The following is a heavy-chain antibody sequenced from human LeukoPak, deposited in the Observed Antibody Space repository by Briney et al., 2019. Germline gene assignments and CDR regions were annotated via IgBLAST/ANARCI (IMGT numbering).Heavy chain of an antibody. Sequence: SVKVSCKASGGTFSNFAISWVRQAPGQGLEWMGGIIPIFGTAYYPQKFQGRVTITADEYTSTAYMELSSLRSEDTAVYFCARDRTPYYHVSTGYYRALDYWGQGTLVTVSS. CDR3: ARDRTPYYHVSTGYYRALDY. J-gene: IGHJ4*02. CDR1: GGTFSNFA. D-gene: IGHD3-9*01. V-gene: IGHV1-69*13. CDR2: IIPIFGTA.